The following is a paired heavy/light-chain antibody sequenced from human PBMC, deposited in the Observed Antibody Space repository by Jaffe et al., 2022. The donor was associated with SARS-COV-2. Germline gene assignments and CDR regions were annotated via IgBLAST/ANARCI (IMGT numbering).Heavy chain of an antibody. CDR3: ANHKWEAPVYHYYMDV. CDR1: GFTFSSYA. V-gene: IGHV3-23*04. J-gene: IGHJ6*03. Sequence: EVQLVESGGGLVQPGGSLRLSCAASGFTFSSYAMTWVRQAPGKGLEWVSAITGSGDNTFYADSVTGRFTISRDNSKNTVYLQMNSLGAEDTAVYYCANHKWEAPVYHYYMDVWGKGTTVIVSS. CDR2: ITGSGDNT. D-gene: IGHD1-26*01.
Light chain of an antibody. CDR1: QSVYNI. CDR3: QQYYKWPIT. Sequence: DIVMTQSPATLSVSPGERATLSCRASQSVYNILAWYQQKPGQAPRLLIYGASARATGVPARFSGSGSGTEFTLTISSLQSEDFVVYYCQQYYKWPITFGQGTRLEI. CDR2: GAS. V-gene: IGKV3-15*01. J-gene: IGKJ5*01.